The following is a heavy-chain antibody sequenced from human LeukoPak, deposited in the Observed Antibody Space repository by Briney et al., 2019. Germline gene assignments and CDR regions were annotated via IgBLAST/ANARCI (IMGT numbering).Heavy chain of an antibody. D-gene: IGHD5-12*01. J-gene: IGHJ3*02. CDR3: ARGRSGSHAFDI. CDR1: GFTFSDYY. CDR2: ISSSSSYT. V-gene: IGHV3-11*06. Sequence: GVSLRLSCAASGFTFSDYYMSWIRQAPGKGLEWVSYISSSSSYTNYADSVKGRFTISRDNAKNSLYLQMNSLRAEDTAVYYCARGRSGSHAFDIWGQGTMVTVSS.